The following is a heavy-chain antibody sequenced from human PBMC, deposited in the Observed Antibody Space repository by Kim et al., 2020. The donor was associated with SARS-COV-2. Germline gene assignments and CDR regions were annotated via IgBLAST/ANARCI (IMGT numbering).Heavy chain of an antibody. J-gene: IGHJ4*03. CDR3: ARVKVREANFAVVAEYYFDY. CDR1: GGSISSYY. D-gene: IGHD3-10*01. Sequence: SESLSLTCTVSGGSISSYYWSWIRQPPGKGLEWIGYIYNSGSTNYNPSLKSRVTISVDTSKNQFPLKLSSVNAADTAVYYCARVKVREANFAVVAEYYFDYGGQGTLVTVSS. V-gene: IGHV4-59*01. CDR2: IYNSGST.